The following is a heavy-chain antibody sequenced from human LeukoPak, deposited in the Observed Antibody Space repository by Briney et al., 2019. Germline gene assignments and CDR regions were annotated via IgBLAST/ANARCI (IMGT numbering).Heavy chain of an antibody. CDR2: ISSSSSYI. CDR1: GFTFSSYA. Sequence: PGGSLRLSCAASGFTFSSYAMTWVRQAPGKGLEWVSSISSSSSYIYYADSVKGRFTISRDNAKNSLYLQMNSLRAEDTAVYYCARDKLLGFSGGYDYDAFDIWGQGTMVTVSS. J-gene: IGHJ3*02. D-gene: IGHD5-12*01. CDR3: ARDKLLGFSGGYDYDAFDI. V-gene: IGHV3-21*01.